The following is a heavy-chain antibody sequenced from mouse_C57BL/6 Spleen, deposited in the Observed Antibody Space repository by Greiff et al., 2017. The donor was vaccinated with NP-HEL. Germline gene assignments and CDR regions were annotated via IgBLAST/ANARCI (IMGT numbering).Heavy chain of an antibody. D-gene: IGHD1-1*01. CDR2: ISSGGSYT. CDR1: AFTFSSYG. Sequence: EVQLEESPGHLLSPGGSLKLSRAASAFTFSSYGMSWARQNPDKRLEWVATISSGGSYTYYPDSVKGRFTISRDNAKNTLYLQMSSLKSEDTAMYYCARLYCGTRHLYFDVWGTGTTVTVSS. CDR3: ARLYCGTRHLYFDV. V-gene: IGHV5-6*01. J-gene: IGHJ1*03.